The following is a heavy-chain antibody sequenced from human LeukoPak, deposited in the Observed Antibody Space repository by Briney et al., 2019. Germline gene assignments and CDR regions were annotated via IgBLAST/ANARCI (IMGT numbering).Heavy chain of an antibody. CDR2: IYTSGST. D-gene: IGHD3-22*01. CDR3: ARASGYYYDSSGYYIDY. Sequence: SETLSLTCTVSGGSISSYYWSWIRQPVGKGLEWIGRIYTSGSTNYNPSLKSRVTMSVDTSKNQFSLKLSSVTAADTAVYYCARASGYYYDSSGYYIDYWGQGTLVTVSS. V-gene: IGHV4-4*07. CDR1: GGSISSYY. J-gene: IGHJ4*02.